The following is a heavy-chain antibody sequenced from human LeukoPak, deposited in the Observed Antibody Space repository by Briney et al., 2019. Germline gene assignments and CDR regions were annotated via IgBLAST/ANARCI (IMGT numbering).Heavy chain of an antibody. CDR3: ARSNFYTLPYGMDV. CDR1: GFTFSSYS. D-gene: IGHD2/OR15-2a*01. J-gene: IGHJ6*02. Sequence: GGSLRLSCAASGFTFSSYSMNWVRQAPGKGLEWVSSISSSSSYIYYADSVKGRLTISRDNAKNSLYLQMNSLRAEDTAVYYCARSNFYTLPYGMDVWGQGTTVTVSS. CDR2: ISSSSSYI. V-gene: IGHV3-21*01.